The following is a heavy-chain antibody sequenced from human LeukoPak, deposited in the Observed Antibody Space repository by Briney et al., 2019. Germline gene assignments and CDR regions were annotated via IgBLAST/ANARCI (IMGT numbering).Heavy chain of an antibody. CDR2: INNDGSDT. V-gene: IGHV3-74*01. CDR1: GFTFSNXX. Sequence: AASGFTFSNXXXXWXRXAPXKXXXSVSRINNDGSDTVYVDSVKGRFTISRDNAKNTLYLQMNSLRAEDTAVYYCVRGSSGPDYWGQGTLVTVSS. D-gene: IGHD6-19*01. J-gene: IGHJ4*02. CDR3: VRGSSGPDY.